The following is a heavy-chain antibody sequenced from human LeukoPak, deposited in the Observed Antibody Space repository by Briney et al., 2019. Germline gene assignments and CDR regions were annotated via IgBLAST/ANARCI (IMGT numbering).Heavy chain of an antibody. CDR3: ARSDIPNPNPRATVLRYYYYYMDV. CDR1: GGSISSGSYY. D-gene: IGHD1-14*01. V-gene: IGHV4-61*02. J-gene: IGHJ6*03. CDR2: IYTSGST. Sequence: SQTLSLTCTVSGGSISSGSYYWSWIRQPAGKGLEWIGRIYTSGSTNYNPSLKSRVTISVDTSKNQFSLKLSSVTAADTAVYYCARSDIPNPNPRATVLRYYYYYMDVWGKGTTVTVSS.